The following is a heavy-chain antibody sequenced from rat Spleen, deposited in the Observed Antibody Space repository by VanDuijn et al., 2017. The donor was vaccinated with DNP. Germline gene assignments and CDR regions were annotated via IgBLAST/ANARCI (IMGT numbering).Heavy chain of an antibody. D-gene: IGHD1-11*01. Sequence: IQLVQSGPELRKPGESVNISCKASGYIFTDYAMHWVKQAPGEGLKWMGWIHTKTGKPTYADDFKGRFVFSLEFSASRANLLISDLRNEDTATYFWARNGGYREELLDAWGQGASVTVSS. V-gene: IGHV9-4*01. J-gene: IGHJ4*01. CDR2: IHTKTGKP. CDR1: GYIFTDYA. CDR3: ARNGGYREELLDA.